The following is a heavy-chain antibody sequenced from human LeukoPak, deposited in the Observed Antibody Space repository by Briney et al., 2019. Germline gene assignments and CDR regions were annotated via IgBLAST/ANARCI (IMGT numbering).Heavy chain of an antibody. CDR3: AIKYSSSTRKVRDY. V-gene: IGHV4-4*02. D-gene: IGHD6-13*01. CDR1: IGSISSSKW. CDR2: IYLYGTT. J-gene: IGHJ4*02. Sequence: SETLSLTCSVSIGSISSSKWWSWVRQSPVKGLEWIGEIYLYGTTNYNPSFTTRVTMSVDRSRNQFSLKLTSVTAADTAVYYCAIKYSSSTRKVRDYWGQGTLVTVSS.